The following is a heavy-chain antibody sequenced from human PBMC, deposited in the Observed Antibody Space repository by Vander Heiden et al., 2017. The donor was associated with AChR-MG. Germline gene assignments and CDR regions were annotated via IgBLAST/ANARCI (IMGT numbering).Heavy chain of an antibody. J-gene: IGHJ3*02. CDR1: GFTFSSYA. CDR3: AKGDPVAGLHEWGLDAFDI. D-gene: IGHD6-19*01. Sequence: EVQLLESGGGLVQPGGSLRLSCAASGFTFSSYAMSWVRQAPGKGLEWVSAISGSGGSTYYADSVKGRFTISRDNSKNTLYLQMNSLRAEDTAVYYCAKGDPVAGLHEWGLDAFDIWGQGTMVTVSS. V-gene: IGHV3-23*01. CDR2: ISGSGGST.